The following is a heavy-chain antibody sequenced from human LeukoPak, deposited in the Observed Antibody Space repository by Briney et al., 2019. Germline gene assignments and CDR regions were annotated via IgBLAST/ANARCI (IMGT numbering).Heavy chain of an antibody. D-gene: IGHD2-21*02. CDR1: GGSISYDY. CDR3: ATLRVASTAVLDS. J-gene: IGHJ4*02. CDR2: IHYSGAI. V-gene: IGHV4-59*08. Sequence: PSETLSLTCTVSGGSISYDYWSWIRQSPGKRLEWIGYIHYSGAINYSPSLRCRVTISVAPSKNQFCLKLSSVTAADTALYYCATLRVASTAVLDSSGQGALVTVSS.